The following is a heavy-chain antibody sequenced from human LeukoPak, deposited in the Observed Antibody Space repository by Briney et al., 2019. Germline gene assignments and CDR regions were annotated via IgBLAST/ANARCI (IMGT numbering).Heavy chain of an antibody. D-gene: IGHD6-19*01. CDR2: ISSSGSTI. J-gene: IGHJ4*02. V-gene: IGHV3-11*01. CDR1: GFTFSDYY. CDR3: AKAGRIAVAGTRADY. Sequence: GGSLRLSCAASGFTFSDYYMSWIRQAPGKGLEWVSYISSSGSTIYYADSVKGRFTISRDNAKNTLYLQMNSLRAEDTAVYYCAKAGRIAVAGTRADYWGQGTLVTVSS.